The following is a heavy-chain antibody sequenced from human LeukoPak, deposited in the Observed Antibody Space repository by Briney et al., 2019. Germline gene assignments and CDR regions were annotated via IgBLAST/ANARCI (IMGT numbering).Heavy chain of an antibody. V-gene: IGHV3-21*01. CDR1: GFTFSNYS. CDR2: ISSRSTYI. D-gene: IGHD3-16*01. J-gene: IGHJ6*04. CDR3: AKSTRAVMAMMDV. Sequence: GGSLRLSCAASGFTFSNYSMNWVRQAPGKGLEWVSSISSRSTYIYHADSVKGRFTISRDNAKNSLFLQMNSLRAEDTAVYFCAKSTRAVMAMMDVWSKGTTVTVSS.